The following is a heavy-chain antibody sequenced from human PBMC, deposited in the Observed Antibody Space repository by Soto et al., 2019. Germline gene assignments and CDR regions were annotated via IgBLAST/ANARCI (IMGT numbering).Heavy chain of an antibody. CDR1: GFTFSSYA. CDR3: AVMTTVNTKSSYFDL. J-gene: IGHJ2*01. D-gene: IGHD4-17*01. V-gene: IGHV3-30*04. Sequence: QVQLVESGGGVVQPGGSLRLSCAASGFTFSSYAMHWVRQAPGKGLEWVTIVSHDGSNKDYADSVKGRFTISRDNSKNSLSLQMNRLRTDYRAVYYCAVMTTVNTKSSYFDLWGRGTLVTVSS. CDR2: VSHDGSNK.